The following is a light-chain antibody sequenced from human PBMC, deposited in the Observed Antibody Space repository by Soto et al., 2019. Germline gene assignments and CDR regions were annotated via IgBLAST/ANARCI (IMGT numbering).Light chain of an antibody. CDR1: SIGVGGYNY. CDR3: TSFTSSSTWV. V-gene: IGLV2-14*03. Sequence: QCALTQPASVSGSPGQSITISFTGTSIGVGGYNYVSWFQQHPGKAPKLKIYEVSNRPSGVSNRFSGSKSGYTASLTISELQAEDEADYYCTSFTSSSTWVFGGGTK. CDR2: EVS. J-gene: IGLJ3*02.